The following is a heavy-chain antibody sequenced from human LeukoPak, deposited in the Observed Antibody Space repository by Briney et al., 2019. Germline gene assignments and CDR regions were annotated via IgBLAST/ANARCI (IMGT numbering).Heavy chain of an antibody. V-gene: IGHV5-51*01. CDR3: ARQLESYYDSSGYYRVGFDY. CDR1: GYSFTNYW. Sequence: GESLKISCKGSGYSFTNYWIGWVRQMPGKGLEWMGIIYPGDSDTRYSPSFQGQVTISADKSISTAYLQWRSLKASGTAMYYCARQLESYYDSSGYYRVGFDYWGQGTLVTVSS. D-gene: IGHD3-22*01. CDR2: IYPGDSDT. J-gene: IGHJ4*02.